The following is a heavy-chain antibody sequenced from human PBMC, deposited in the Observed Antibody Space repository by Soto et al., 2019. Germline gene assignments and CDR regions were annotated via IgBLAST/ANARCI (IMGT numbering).Heavy chain of an antibody. Sequence: AAVKVSCKASGYTFTSYAMHWVRQAPGQRLEWMGWINAGNGNTKYSQKFQGRVTITRDTSASTAYMELSSLRSEDTAVYYCATLGGXPTRYCSGGSCSKDFDYWGQGTLVTVSS. CDR3: ATLGGXPTRYCSGGSCSKDFDY. J-gene: IGHJ4*02. CDR1: GYTFTSYA. D-gene: IGHD2-15*01. CDR2: INAGNGNT. V-gene: IGHV1-3*01.